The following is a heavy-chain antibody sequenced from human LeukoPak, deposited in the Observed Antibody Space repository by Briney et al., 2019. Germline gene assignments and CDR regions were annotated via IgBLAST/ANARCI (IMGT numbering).Heavy chain of an antibody. D-gene: IGHD1-26*01. Sequence: GGSLRLSCAASGFTFSSYGMLWVRQAPGKGLEWVAVISYDGSNKYYADSVKGRFTISRDNSKNTLYLQMNSLRAEDTAVYYCAKAPGGDNWFDPWGQGTLVTVSS. CDR2: ISYDGSNK. J-gene: IGHJ5*02. V-gene: IGHV3-30*18. CDR1: GFTFSSYG. CDR3: AKAPGGDNWFDP.